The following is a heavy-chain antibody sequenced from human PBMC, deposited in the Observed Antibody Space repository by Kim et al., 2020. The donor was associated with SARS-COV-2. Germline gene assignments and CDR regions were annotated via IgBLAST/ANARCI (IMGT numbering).Heavy chain of an antibody. J-gene: IGHJ5*02. D-gene: IGHD6-6*01. Sequence: SETLSLTCTVSGGSISSSSYYWGWNRQPPGKGLEWIGSIYYSGSTYYNPSLKSRVTISVDTNQNQFYLKLSSATAADTAEYSCARRSSLLTWFDHCGQGT. CDR1: GGSISSSSYY. V-gene: IGHV4-39*01. CDR2: IYYSGST. CDR3: ARRSSLLTWFDH.